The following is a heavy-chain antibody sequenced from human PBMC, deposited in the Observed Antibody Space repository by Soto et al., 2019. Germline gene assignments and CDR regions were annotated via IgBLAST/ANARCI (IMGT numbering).Heavy chain of an antibody. V-gene: IGHV4-59*01. Sequence: PSETLSLTCTVSGGSISNYYLSWIRQPPGKGLEWIGYIYYSGSTNYNPSLKSRVTISVDTSKNQFSLKLNSVTAADTAVYYCARVNYGNYYYYYGMDVWGQGTKVTVS. CDR1: GGSISNYY. CDR2: IYYSGST. J-gene: IGHJ6*02. CDR3: ARVNYGNYYYYYGMDV. D-gene: IGHD4-17*01.